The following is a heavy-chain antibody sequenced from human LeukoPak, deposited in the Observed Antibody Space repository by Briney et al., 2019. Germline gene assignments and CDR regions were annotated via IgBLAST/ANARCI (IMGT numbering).Heavy chain of an antibody. CDR1: GFTFSNSA. CDR3: ARGIGAADF. CDR2: IYQSGSS. V-gene: IGHV4-4*02. J-gene: IGHJ4*02. Sequence: GSLRLSCAASGFTFSNSAMNWVRQPPGEGLQWIGEIYQSGSSIYNPSLRSRVTMSVDKSKDQLSLKLSSVTAADTAVYYCARGIGAADFWGQGILVTVSS. D-gene: IGHD3-16*01.